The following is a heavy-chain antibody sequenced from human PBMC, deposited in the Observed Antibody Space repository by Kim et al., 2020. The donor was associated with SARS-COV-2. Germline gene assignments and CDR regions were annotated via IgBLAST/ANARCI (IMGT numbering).Heavy chain of an antibody. J-gene: IGHJ4*02. CDR2: IYHSGST. Sequence: SETLSLTCTVSGYSISSGYYWGWIRQPPGKGLEWIGSIYHSGSTYYNPSLKSRVTISVDTSKNQFSLKLSSVTAADTAVYYCARGDQWLVTIYWGQGTLVTVSS. D-gene: IGHD6-19*01. CDR1: GYSISSGYY. V-gene: IGHV4-38-2*02. CDR3: ARGDQWLVTIY.